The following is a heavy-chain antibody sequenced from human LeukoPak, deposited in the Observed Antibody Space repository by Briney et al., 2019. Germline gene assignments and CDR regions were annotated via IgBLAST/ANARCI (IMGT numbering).Heavy chain of an antibody. CDR2: INPNSGGT. V-gene: IGHV1-2*02. CDR3: ARGLTYYYDSSGYRPDFDY. J-gene: IGHJ4*02. CDR1: GYTFTGYY. Sequence: GASVTVSCKASGYTFTGYYMHWVRQAPGQGLEWMGWINPNSGGTNYAQKFQGRVTMTRDTSISTAYMELSRLRSDDTAVYYCARGLTYYYDSSGYRPDFDYWGQGTLVTVSS. D-gene: IGHD3-22*01.